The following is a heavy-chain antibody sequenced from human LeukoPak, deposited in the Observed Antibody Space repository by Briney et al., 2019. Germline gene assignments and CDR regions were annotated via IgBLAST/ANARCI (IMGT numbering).Heavy chain of an antibody. CDR3: ARDVDKAY. Sequence: SETLSLTCTVSGFSISTFYWSWFRQPAGKGLEWIGRIHSSGNTNYNPFLHSRISLSIDASQNQFSLRFTSLAAADTAVYFCARDVDKAYWGQGLLAIVSS. CDR2: IHSSGNT. J-gene: IGHJ4*02. D-gene: IGHD3-9*01. CDR1: GFSISTFY. V-gene: IGHV4-4*07.